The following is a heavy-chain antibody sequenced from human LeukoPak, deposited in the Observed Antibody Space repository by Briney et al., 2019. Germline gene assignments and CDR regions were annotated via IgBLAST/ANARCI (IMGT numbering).Heavy chain of an antibody. CDR1: GGSFSGYY. V-gene: IGHV4-34*01. Sequence: SETLSLTCAVYGGSFSGYYWSWIRQPPGKGLEWIGEINHSGSTNYNPSLKSRVTISVGTSKNQFSLKLSSVTAADTAVYYCARGGDIVVVPAAIPHFDYWGQGTLVTVSS. CDR3: ARGGDIVVVPAAIPHFDY. CDR2: INHSGST. J-gene: IGHJ4*02. D-gene: IGHD2-2*02.